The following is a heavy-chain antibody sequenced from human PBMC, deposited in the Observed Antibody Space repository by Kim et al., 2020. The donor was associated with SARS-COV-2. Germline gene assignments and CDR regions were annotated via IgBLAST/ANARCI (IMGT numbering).Heavy chain of an antibody. V-gene: IGHV1-2*02. Sequence: ASVKVSCKASGYTFTDYYMHWVRQAPGQGLEWMGWINPNSGGTNYAQKFQGRVTMTRDTSISTAYMELSRLRSDDTAVYYCARGPYSGSYYPLRYNWFDPWGQGTLVTVSS. CDR3: ARGPYSGSYYPLRYNWFDP. J-gene: IGHJ5*02. CDR1: GYTFTDYY. D-gene: IGHD1-26*01. CDR2: INPNSGGT.